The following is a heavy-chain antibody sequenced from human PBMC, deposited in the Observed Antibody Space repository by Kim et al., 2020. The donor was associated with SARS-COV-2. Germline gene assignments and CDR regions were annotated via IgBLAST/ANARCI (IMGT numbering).Heavy chain of an antibody. D-gene: IGHD3-9*01. CDR2: IKSKTDGGTT. CDR1: GFTFSNAW. CDR3: TTLLRYFDWLAVKYYYYGMDV. J-gene: IGHJ6*02. Sequence: GLSLRLSCAASGFTFSNAWMSWVRQAPGKGLEWVGRIKSKTDGGTTDYAAPVKGRFTISRDDSKNTLYLQMNSLKTEDTAVYYCTTLLRYFDWLAVKYYYYGMDVWGQGTTVTVSS. V-gene: IGHV3-15*01.